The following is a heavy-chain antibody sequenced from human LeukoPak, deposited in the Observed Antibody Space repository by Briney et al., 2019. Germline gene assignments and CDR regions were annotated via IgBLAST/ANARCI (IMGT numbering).Heavy chain of an antibody. Sequence: SETLSLTCTVSGGSISSYYWSWIRQPAGKGLEWIGRIYTSGSTNYNPSLKSRVTISVDTSKNQFSLKLSSVTAADTAVYYCAIGVWPRGPFDYWGQGTLVTVSS. D-gene: IGHD3-10*01. V-gene: IGHV4-4*07. CDR2: IYTSGST. CDR1: GGSISSYY. J-gene: IGHJ4*02. CDR3: AIGVWPRGPFDY.